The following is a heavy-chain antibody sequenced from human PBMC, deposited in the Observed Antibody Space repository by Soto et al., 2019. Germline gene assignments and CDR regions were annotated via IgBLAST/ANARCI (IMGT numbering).Heavy chain of an antibody. CDR2: ISSSSSYI. J-gene: IGHJ4*02. Sequence: GESLKISCAASGFTFSSYSMNWVRQAPGKGLEWVSSISSSSSYIYYADSVKGRFTISRDNAKNSLYLQMNSLRAEDTAVYYCARDFFLGSKELRGYWGQGTLVTVSS. V-gene: IGHV3-21*01. CDR1: GFTFSSYS. CDR3: ARDFFLGSKELRGY. D-gene: IGHD1-7*01.